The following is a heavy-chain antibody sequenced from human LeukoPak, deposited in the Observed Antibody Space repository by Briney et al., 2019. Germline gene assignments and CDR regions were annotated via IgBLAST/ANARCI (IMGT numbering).Heavy chain of an antibody. CDR3: ARESWAGTRPYYYGMDV. V-gene: IGHV3-23*01. Sequence: GGSLRLSCAASGFTFSSYAMSWVRQAPGKGLEWVSAISGSGGSTYYADSVKGRFTISRDNSKNTLYLQMNSLRAEDTAVYYCARESWAGTRPYYYGMDVWGQGTTVTVSS. D-gene: IGHD6-19*01. J-gene: IGHJ6*02. CDR1: GFTFSSYA. CDR2: ISGSGGST.